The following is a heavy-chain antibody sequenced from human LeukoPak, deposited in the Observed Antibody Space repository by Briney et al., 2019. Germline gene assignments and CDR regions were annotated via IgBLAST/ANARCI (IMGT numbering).Heavy chain of an antibody. D-gene: IGHD6-13*01. J-gene: IGHJ4*02. CDR1: GGSISSSSYY. V-gene: IGHV4-39*07. Sequence: SETLYLICTVSGGSISSSSYYLDWIRQPPGTGLEWIGSINYSGSTFYNPSLKSRVTISVDTSKNQFSLKLSSVTAADTAVYYCARDRAAAGTGLDYWGQGTLVTVSS. CDR3: ARDRAAAGTGLDY. CDR2: INYSGST.